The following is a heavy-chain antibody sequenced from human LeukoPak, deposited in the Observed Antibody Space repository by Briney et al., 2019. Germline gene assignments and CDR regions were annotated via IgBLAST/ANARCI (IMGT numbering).Heavy chain of an antibody. J-gene: IGHJ4*02. Sequence: GSLRLSCAASGFTFSDYYMSWIRQAPGKGLEWLSYISSSSHTRYYADSVKGRFTISRDNAKNSLYLQMNSLRAEDTAVYYCASAVAGTRNFDYWGQGTLVTVSS. V-gene: IGHV3-11*01. CDR1: GFTFSDYY. D-gene: IGHD6-19*01. CDR3: ASAVAGTRNFDY. CDR2: ISSSSHTR.